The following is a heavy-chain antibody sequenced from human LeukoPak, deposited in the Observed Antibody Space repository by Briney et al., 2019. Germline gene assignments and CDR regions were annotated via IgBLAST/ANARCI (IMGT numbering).Heavy chain of an antibody. Sequence: ASVKVSCEASGHTFTSYGISWVRQAPGQGLEWMGWISAYNGNTNYAQKLQGRVTMTTDTSTSTAYMELRSLRSDDTAVYYCARRLYYYDSSGSAAADYWGQGTLVTVSS. V-gene: IGHV1-18*01. CDR3: ARRLYYYDSSGSAAADY. CDR2: ISAYNGNT. CDR1: GHTFTSYG. J-gene: IGHJ4*02. D-gene: IGHD3-22*01.